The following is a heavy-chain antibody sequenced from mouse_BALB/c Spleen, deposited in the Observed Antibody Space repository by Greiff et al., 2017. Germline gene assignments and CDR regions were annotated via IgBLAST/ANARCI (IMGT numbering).Heavy chain of an antibody. CDR2: ISSGGSYT. CDR1: GFTFSSYT. D-gene: IGHD2-12*01. Sequence: EVQLVESGGGLVKPGGSLKLSCAASGFTFSSYTMSWVRQTPEKRLEWVATISSGGSYTYYPDSVKGRFTITRDNSKNTVYLQMSSLKSEDTAMYYCTRFTPAYAMDYWGQGTSVTVSS. J-gene: IGHJ4*01. V-gene: IGHV5-6-4*01. CDR3: TRFTPAYAMDY.